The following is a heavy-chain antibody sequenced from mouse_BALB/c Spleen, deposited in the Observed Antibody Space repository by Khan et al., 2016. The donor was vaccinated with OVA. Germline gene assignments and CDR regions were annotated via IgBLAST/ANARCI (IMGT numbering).Heavy chain of an antibody. CDR2: INPDNAGT. J-gene: IGHJ3*01. Sequence: VQLKQSGPELVEPGASVKMSCKASGYTFTNYVIHWVKQKPGQGLEWIGYINPDNAGTRYNEKFKVKATLTSDISSTSAYMELLSLTSEDSAVYYCARVASSCDFSFPYWGQGTLVTVSA. CDR3: ARVASSCDFSFPY. V-gene: IGHV1S136*01. D-gene: IGHD2-13*01. CDR1: GYTFTNYV.